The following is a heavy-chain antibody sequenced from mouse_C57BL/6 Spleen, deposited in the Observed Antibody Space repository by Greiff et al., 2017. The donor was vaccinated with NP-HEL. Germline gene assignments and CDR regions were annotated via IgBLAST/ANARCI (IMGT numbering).Heavy chain of an antibody. CDR2: ISSGSSTI. D-gene: IGHD2-3*01. CDR3: ASYDGYPDY. Sequence: EVKLVESGGGLVKPGGSLKLSCAASGFTFTDYGMHWVRQAPEKGLEWVAYISSGSSTIYYADTVKGRFTISRDNAKNTLFLQMTSLRSEDTAMYYCASYDGYPDYWGQGTTLTVSS. V-gene: IGHV5-17*01. CDR1: GFTFTDYG. J-gene: IGHJ2*01.